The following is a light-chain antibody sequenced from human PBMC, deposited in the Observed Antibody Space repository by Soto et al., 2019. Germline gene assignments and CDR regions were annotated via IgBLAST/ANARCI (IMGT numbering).Light chain of an antibody. J-gene: IGKJ1*01. Sequence: EIVMTQSPATLPVSPGERATLSCRASQSIGIHLAWYQQKPGQAPSLLIYEGSTRATGVPARFSGSGSGTDFTLTISSLQSADFAVYSCQQYNDWPRTFGQGTKVEIK. CDR2: EGS. CDR1: QSIGIH. V-gene: IGKV3-15*01. CDR3: QQYNDWPRT.